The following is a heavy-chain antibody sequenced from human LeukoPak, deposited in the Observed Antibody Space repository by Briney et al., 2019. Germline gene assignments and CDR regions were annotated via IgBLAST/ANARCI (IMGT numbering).Heavy chain of an antibody. V-gene: IGHV3-23*01. CDR2: IYENGGTT. CDR3: ARVDDLDAFDI. D-gene: IGHD2-2*03. J-gene: IGHJ3*02. CDR1: GFTFRSHA. Sequence: RGSLRLSCVGSGFTFRSHAMSWVCQAPEKGLEFVSGIYENGGTTYYADSVKGRFSISRDNSKNTLYLQMNSLGAEDTAVYYCARVDDLDAFDIWGQGTMVTVSS.